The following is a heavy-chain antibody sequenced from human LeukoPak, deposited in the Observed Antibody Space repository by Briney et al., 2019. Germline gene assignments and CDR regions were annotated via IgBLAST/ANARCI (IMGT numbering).Heavy chain of an antibody. Sequence: GGSLRLSCAASGFTFSTYGMTWVRQAPGKGLEWVSAISGSGGSTYYADSVKGRFTISRDNSKNTLYLQMNSLRAEDTAVYYCAKDQDYYDSSGETFDYWGQGTLVTVSS. CDR1: GFTFSTYG. V-gene: IGHV3-23*01. CDR3: AKDQDYYDSSGETFDY. J-gene: IGHJ4*02. D-gene: IGHD3-22*01. CDR2: ISGSGGST.